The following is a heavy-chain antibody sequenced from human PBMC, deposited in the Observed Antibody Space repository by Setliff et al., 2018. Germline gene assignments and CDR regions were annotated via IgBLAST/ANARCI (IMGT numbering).Heavy chain of an antibody. CDR1: GFTFSYAW. Sequence: SCAVSGFTFSYAWMHWVRQAPGKGLEWVGRIKSKTDGGSIDYAAPVKDRFTISRDDSKATLYLYMDSLKTEDTAVYYCTTDRAGCYGTTCFNAFEIWGHGTMVTVSS. D-gene: IGHD2-2*01. V-gene: IGHV3-15*07. CDR2: IKSKTDGGSI. J-gene: IGHJ3*02. CDR3: TTDRAGCYGTTCFNAFEI.